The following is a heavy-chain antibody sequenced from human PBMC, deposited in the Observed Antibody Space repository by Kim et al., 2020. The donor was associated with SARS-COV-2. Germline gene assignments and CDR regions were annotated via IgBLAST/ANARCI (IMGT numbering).Heavy chain of an antibody. Sequence: SVKVSCKASGGTFSSYAISWVRQAPGQGLEWMGRIIPILGIAKYAQKFQGRVTITADKSTSTAYMELSSLRCEDTAVYYCAREADNWKCYYYYYLDVWG. CDR1: GGTFSSYA. J-gene: IGHJ6*03. CDR3: AREADNWKCYYYYYLDV. D-gene: IGHD1-20*01. V-gene: IGHV1-69*04. CDR2: IIPILGIA.